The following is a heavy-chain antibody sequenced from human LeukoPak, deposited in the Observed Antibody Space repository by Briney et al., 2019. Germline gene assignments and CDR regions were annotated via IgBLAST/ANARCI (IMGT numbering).Heavy chain of an antibody. CDR2: IIPIPGIA. CDR3: AREIVVVPASEQYYYYYGMDV. D-gene: IGHD2-2*01. V-gene: IGHV1-69*04. J-gene: IGHJ6*02. Sequence: GASVKVSCKASGGTFSSYAISWVRQAPGQGLEWMGRIIPIPGIANYAQKFQGRVTITADKSTSTAYMELSSLRSEDTAVYYCAREIVVVPASEQYYYYYGMDVWGQGTTVTVSS. CDR1: GGTFSSYA.